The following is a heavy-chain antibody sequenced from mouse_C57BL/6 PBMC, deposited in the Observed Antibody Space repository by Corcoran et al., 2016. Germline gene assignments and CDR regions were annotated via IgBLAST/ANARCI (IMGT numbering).Heavy chain of an antibody. Sequence: QIQLVQSGPELKKPGETVKISCKASGYTFTTYGMSWVKQAPGKGLKWMGWINTYSGVPTYADDFKGRFAFSLETSASTAYLQINNLKNEDTATYFCARERIYYGNYGYAMDYWGQGTSVTVSS. J-gene: IGHJ4*01. CDR3: ARERIYYGNYGYAMDY. CDR1: GYTFTTYG. V-gene: IGHV9-3*01. CDR2: INTYSGVP. D-gene: IGHD2-1*01.